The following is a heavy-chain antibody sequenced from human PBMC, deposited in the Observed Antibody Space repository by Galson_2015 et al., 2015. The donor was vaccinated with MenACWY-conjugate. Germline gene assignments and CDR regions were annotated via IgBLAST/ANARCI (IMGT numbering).Heavy chain of an antibody. Sequence: LSLTCAVSGGSIHSDNYFWGWLRQPPGEGLEWIGSIYYSGSTYYNPSLKSRVSISIDTSKNQFSLKLTSVSAADTAVYYCARLPRGINLILEGSWGQGILVTVSS. J-gene: IGHJ5*02. CDR2: IYYSGST. CDR1: GGSIHSDNYF. V-gene: IGHV4-39*01. CDR3: ARLPRGINLILEGS. D-gene: IGHD3-22*01.